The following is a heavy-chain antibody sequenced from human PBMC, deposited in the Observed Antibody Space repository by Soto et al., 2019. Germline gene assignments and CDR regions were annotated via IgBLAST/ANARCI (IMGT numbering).Heavy chain of an antibody. CDR1: GLTFSNYG. CDR3: ASDLVGASDSYGLDV. J-gene: IGHJ6*02. V-gene: IGHV3-33*01. CDR2: IWHDGNNK. Sequence: LRLSCAASGLTFSNYGMHWVRQAPGKGLEWVAIIWHDGNNKYYADSVRGRFIISRDNSKNRLYLQMNSLRAEDTAVYYCASDLVGASDSYGLDVWGQGTPVTVSS. D-gene: IGHD1-26*01.